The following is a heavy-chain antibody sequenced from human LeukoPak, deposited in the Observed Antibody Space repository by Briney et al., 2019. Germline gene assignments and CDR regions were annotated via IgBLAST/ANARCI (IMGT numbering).Heavy chain of an antibody. D-gene: IGHD1-26*01. CDR2: INPGSGGT. J-gene: IGHJ4*02. CDR3: AREQGGSGTYGVDY. CDR1: GYIFTVYY. Sequence: RASVKVSCKASGYIFTVYYIHWVRQAPGQGLEWMGRINPGSGGTNYAQKFQGRVAMTRDTSISTAYMELSRLRSDDTAVYYCAREQGGSGTYGVDYWGQGTLATVSS. V-gene: IGHV1-2*06.